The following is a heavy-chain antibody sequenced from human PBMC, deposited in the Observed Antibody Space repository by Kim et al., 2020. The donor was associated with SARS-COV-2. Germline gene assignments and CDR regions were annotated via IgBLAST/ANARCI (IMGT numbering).Heavy chain of an antibody. CDR3: AKDNRGYNWNDESDY. J-gene: IGHJ4*02. Sequence: SVDDQFTVSKDNSKNTLYLQMNSLRAEDTAVYYCAKDNRGYNWNDESDYWGQGTLVTVSS. D-gene: IGHD1-1*01. V-gene: IGHV3-30*02.